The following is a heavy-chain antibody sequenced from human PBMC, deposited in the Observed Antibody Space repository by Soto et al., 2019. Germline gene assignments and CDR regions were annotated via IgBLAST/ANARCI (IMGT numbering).Heavy chain of an antibody. CDR2: ISGSGGRT. CDR1: GFTFSSYA. V-gene: IGHV3-23*01. D-gene: IGHD3-3*01. CDR3: AKADDFWSGYHIYYYYGMDV. Sequence: GGSLRLSCAASGFTFSSYAMSWVRQAPGKGLEWVSGISGSGGRTYYADSVKGRFTISRDNSKHTLYLQMNSLRAEDTAVYYCAKADDFWSGYHIYYYYGMDVWGQGTTVTVSS. J-gene: IGHJ6*02.